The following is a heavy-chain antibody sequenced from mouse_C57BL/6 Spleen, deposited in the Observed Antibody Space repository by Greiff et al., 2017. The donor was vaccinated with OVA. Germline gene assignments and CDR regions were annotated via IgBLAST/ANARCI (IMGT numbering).Heavy chain of an antibody. CDR2: IYPGDGDT. CDR1: GYAFSSSW. Sequence: QVQLQQSGPELVKPGASVKISCKASGYAFSSSWMNWVKQRPGKGLEWIGRIYPGDGDTNYNGKFKGKATLTADKSSSTAYMQLSSLTSEDSAVYFCARWGTTVVEYCDYWGQGTTLTVSS. D-gene: IGHD1-1*01. V-gene: IGHV1-82*01. CDR3: ARWGTTVVEYCDY. J-gene: IGHJ2*01.